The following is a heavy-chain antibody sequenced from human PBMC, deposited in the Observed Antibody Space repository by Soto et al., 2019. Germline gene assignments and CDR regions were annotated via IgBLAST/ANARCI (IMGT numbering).Heavy chain of an antibody. J-gene: IGHJ4*02. CDR2: IIANSGRA. D-gene: IGHD3-3*01. Sequence: QVQLVQSGTEVKTPGASLKVSCKTSGYTFSKYDISWVRQAPGQGFEWMGLIIANSGRANYAQKLQGRGTMTTDTSTSTDYIELGTLRSENPAVYYCVRQYFDFWTNFPDFDYRGQGTLVTVSS. CDR1: GYTFSKYD. CDR3: VRQYFDFWTNFPDFDY. V-gene: IGHV1-18*01.